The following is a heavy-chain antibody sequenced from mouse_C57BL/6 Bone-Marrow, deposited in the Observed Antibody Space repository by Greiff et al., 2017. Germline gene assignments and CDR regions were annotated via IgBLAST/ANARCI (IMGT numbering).Heavy chain of an antibody. Sequence: DVKLVESGGGLVKPGGSLKLSCAASGFTFSSYAMSWVRQTPEKRLEWVATISDGGSYTYYPDNVKGRFTISRDNAKNNLYLHMSHLKSEDTAMYYCARAIYYSFDYWGQGTTLTVSS. J-gene: IGHJ2*01. V-gene: IGHV5-4*03. CDR2: ISDGGSYT. CDR1: GFTFSSYA. D-gene: IGHD1-1*01. CDR3: ARAIYYSFDY.